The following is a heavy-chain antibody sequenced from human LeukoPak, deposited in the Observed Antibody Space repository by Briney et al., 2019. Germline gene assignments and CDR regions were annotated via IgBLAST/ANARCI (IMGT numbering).Heavy chain of an antibody. CDR1: GFSFDDYG. Sequence: PGGSLRLSYAASGFSFDDYGMSWVRQAPGKGLEWVSGINWNGGSTAYADSVKGRFTISRDNAKNSLYLQMNSLRAEDTALYHCARDRSPGGGYDDAFDIWGQGTMVTVSS. CDR3: ARDRSPGGGYDDAFDI. V-gene: IGHV3-20*01. J-gene: IGHJ3*02. D-gene: IGHD5-12*01. CDR2: INWNGGST.